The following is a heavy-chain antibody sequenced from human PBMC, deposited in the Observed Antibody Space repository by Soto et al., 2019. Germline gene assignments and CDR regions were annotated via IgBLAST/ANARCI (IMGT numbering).Heavy chain of an antibody. V-gene: IGHV3-30*18. CDR3: AKMVEWLLSLDY. D-gene: IGHD3-3*01. CDR2: ISYDGTVE. Sequence: QVQLVESGGGVVQPGRSLRLSCAASGFTFRNYGMHWVRQAPGKGLEWVAVISYDGTVEYYADSVKGRFTISRDNSKNTLLLQMNSLRPEDTAVYYRAKMVEWLLSLDYWGQGTLVTVSS. J-gene: IGHJ4*02. CDR1: GFTFRNYG.